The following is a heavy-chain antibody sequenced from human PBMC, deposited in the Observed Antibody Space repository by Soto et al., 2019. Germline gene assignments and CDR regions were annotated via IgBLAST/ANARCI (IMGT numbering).Heavy chain of an antibody. V-gene: IGHV2-26*01. J-gene: IGHJ6*02. Sequence: SGPTLVNPTETLTLTCNVSGFSLTTGRMGVSWIRQPPGEALEWHAHIFSDAERSYSRSLQGRLTVSKGVSGSHVVLTMTNMDPVDTGTYFCVRMNAESYSSYYAMDVWGQGTTVTVSS. CDR3: VRMNAESYSSYYAMDV. CDR1: GFSLTTGRMG. CDR2: IFSDAER. D-gene: IGHD3-10*01.